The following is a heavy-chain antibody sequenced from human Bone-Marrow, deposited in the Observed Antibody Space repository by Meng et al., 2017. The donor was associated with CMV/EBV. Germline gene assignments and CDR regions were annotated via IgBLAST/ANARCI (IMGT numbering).Heavy chain of an antibody. V-gene: IGHV3-21*01. CDR3: ARDFRIEARFDY. J-gene: IGHJ4*02. CDR2: IRRDGSYI. CDR1: GFTFSDYD. D-gene: IGHD3-10*01. Sequence: GESLKISCTASGFTFSDYDMNWVRQAPGKGLEWVSSIRRDGSYINYEDSLVGRFTVSRDNARNSLYLQMNSLRAEDTAVYYCARDFRIEARFDYWGQGTLVTVSS.